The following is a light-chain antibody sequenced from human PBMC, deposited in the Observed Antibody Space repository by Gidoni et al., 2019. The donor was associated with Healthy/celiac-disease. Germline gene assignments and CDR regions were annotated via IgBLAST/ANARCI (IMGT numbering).Light chain of an antibody. CDR2: GAS. CDR1: QSVSSSY. Sequence: DIVFTQSPGTLSLSPGERATLSCRARQSVSSSYLAWYQQKPGQAPRLLIYGASSRATGIPDRFSGSGSGTDFTLTISRLEPEDFAVYYCQQYGSSPQTFGQGTKVEIK. V-gene: IGKV3-20*01. J-gene: IGKJ1*01. CDR3: QQYGSSPQT.